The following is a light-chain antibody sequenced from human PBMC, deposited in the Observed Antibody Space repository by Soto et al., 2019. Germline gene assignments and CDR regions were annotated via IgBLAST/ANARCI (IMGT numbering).Light chain of an antibody. CDR2: EVR. CDR1: TSDVGGYNY. Sequence: QSALTQPASVSGSPGQSIIISCTGTTSDVGGYNYVSWHQQHPGKAPKLMIHEVRYRPSGVSNRFSGSKSGNTASLTISGLQAEDEADYYCSSYTSSGTLVFGGGTKLTVL. V-gene: IGLV2-14*01. J-gene: IGLJ3*02. CDR3: SSYTSSGTLV.